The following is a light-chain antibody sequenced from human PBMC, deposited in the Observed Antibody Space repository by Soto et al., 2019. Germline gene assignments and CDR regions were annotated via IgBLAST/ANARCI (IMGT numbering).Light chain of an antibody. CDR3: SSYTSSSTL. Sequence: QSVLTQPASVSGSPGQSITISCTGTSSDGGSYNYVSWYQQHPGKAPKLMIYEVSDRPSGISSRFSGSKSGNTASLTISGLPTEDEADYYCSSYTSSSTLFGTGTKVTVL. V-gene: IGLV2-14*01. CDR1: SSDGGSYNY. CDR2: EVS. J-gene: IGLJ1*01.